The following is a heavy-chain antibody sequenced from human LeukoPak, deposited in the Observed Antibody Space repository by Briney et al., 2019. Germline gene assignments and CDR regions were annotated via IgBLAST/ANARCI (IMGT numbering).Heavy chain of an antibody. J-gene: IGHJ4*02. CDR2: ISYDGSKK. CDR3: AKDRPDYYGSGTYYPLHY. D-gene: IGHD3-10*01. CDR1: GFTFWSYG. V-gene: IGHV3-30*18. Sequence: GGSLRLSCAASGFTFWSYGMHWVRQAPGKGLEWVAVISYDGSKKYHAESVKGRFTISRDNSKSTLYLQMNSLRVEDTAVYYCAKDRPDYYGSGTYYPLHYWGQGTLVTVSS.